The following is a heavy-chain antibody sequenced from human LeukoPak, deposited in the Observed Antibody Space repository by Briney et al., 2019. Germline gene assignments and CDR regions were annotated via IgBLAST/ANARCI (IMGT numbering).Heavy chain of an antibody. D-gene: IGHD5-12*01. J-gene: IGHJ5*02. CDR1: VDSVSSHSAA. V-gene: IGHV6-1*01. Sequence: SQTLPLTCAISVDSVSSHSAAWNWTTQSPSRGLEWLGSAYYRSKWYNDKAVAVKSRNPKNPYTSKTQSAQQLTAGTPQGPAVYYCAKDKGGSGYDRLASWGQGTLVTVSS. CDR2: AYYRSKWYN. CDR3: AKDKGGSGYDRLAS.